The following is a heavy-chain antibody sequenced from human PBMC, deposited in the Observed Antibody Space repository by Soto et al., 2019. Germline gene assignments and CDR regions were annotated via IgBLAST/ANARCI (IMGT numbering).Heavy chain of an antibody. Sequence: SETLSLTCTVSGGSMSSSNWWNWVRQPPGKGLEWIGGTHHSGRTNYNPSLKSRVTISVDKSKNHFSLKLSSVTAADTAVYYCVRDHAYSAYWAFDYWGQGALVTVSS. J-gene: IGHJ4*02. CDR3: VRDHAYSAYWAFDY. V-gene: IGHV4-4*02. CDR1: GGSMSSSNW. CDR2: THHSGRT. D-gene: IGHD3-16*01.